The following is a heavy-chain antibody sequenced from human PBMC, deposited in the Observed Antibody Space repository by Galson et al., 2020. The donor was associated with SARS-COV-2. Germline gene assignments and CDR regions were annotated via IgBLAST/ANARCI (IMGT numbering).Heavy chain of an antibody. CDR3: ARDLRTSVVRYFDWLPSYYFDD. CDR1: GFTFSSYS. CDR2: ISSSSSYI. J-gene: IGHJ4*02. V-gene: IGHV3-21*01. D-gene: IGHD3-9*01. Sequence: GESLKISCAASGFTFSSYSMNWVRQAPGKGLEWVSSISSSSSYIYYADSVKGRFTISRDNAKNSLYLQMNSLRAEDTAVYYCARDLRTSVVRYFDWLPSYYFDDWGQGTLVTVYS.